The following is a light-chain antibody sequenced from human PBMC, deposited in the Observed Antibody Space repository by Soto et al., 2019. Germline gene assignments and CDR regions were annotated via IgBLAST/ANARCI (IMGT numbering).Light chain of an antibody. CDR1: NSDVGGYNS. CDR3: CSWDSSLSAYV. J-gene: IGLJ1*01. V-gene: IGLV2-11*01. CDR2: SVT. Sequence: QSALTQPRSVSGSPGQSVTISCSGTNSDVGGYNSVAWYQQKPGEAPKLLLYSVTKRPSGVPDRFSGSKSGNMASLIISGLQAEDEADYYCCSWDSSLSAYVFGTGTKV.